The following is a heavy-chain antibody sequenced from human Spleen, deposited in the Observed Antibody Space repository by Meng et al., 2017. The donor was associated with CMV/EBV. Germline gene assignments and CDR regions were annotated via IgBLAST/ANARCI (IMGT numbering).Heavy chain of an antibody. V-gene: IGHV1-2*02. D-gene: IGHD2-2*02. CDR3: ARVSPSYCSSTSCYTGDLDYEVGWFDP. CDR2: INPNSGFT. Sequence: ASVKVSCKASGYTFTGHYIHWVRQAPGQGLEWMGWINPNSGFTNYAQKFQGRVTMTRDTSTSTVYMELSSLRSEDTAVYYCARVSPSYCSSTSCYTGDLDYEVGWFDPWGQGTLVTVSS. CDR1: GYTFTGHY. J-gene: IGHJ5*02.